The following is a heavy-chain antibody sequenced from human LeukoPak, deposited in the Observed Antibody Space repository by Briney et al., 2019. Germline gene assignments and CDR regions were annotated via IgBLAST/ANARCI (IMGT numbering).Heavy chain of an antibody. Sequence: SETLSLTCAVSGDSISSYYWSWIRQPAGKGLEWIGQIYTSGSTNYKPSLKSRVTMSVDMSKNQLSLELSSVTAADTAVYYCARRGTDSGWDFDYWGHGTLVTVSS. J-gene: IGHJ4*01. CDR3: ARRGTDSGWDFDY. D-gene: IGHD6-19*01. V-gene: IGHV4-4*07. CDR1: GDSISSYY. CDR2: IYTSGST.